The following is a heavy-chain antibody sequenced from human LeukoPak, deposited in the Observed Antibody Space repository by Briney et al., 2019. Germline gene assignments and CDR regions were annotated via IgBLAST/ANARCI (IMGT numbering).Heavy chain of an antibody. CDR1: GFSFSIYS. CDR3: ARTCSSTSCYFGGYYGMDV. CDR2: ISSSSSYI. J-gene: IGHJ6*02. D-gene: IGHD2-2*01. V-gene: IGHV3-21*01. Sequence: GGSLRLSCAASGFSFSIYSMNWVRQAPGKGLEWVSSISSSSSYIYYADSVKGRFTISRDNAKNSLYLQMNSLRAEDTAVYYCARTCSSTSCYFGGYYGMDVWGQGTTVTVS.